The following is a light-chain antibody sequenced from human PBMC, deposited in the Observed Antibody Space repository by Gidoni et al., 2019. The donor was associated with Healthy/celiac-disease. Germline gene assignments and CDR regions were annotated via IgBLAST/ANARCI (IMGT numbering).Light chain of an antibody. Sequence: IQMPQSPSSLSASLGDRVTITCRASQSISSYLNWYQQKPGKAPKLLIYAASSLQSGVPSRFSGSGSGTDFTLTISSLQPEDFATYYCQQSYSTPVTFGQGTKLEIK. V-gene: IGKV1-39*01. CDR3: QQSYSTPVT. J-gene: IGKJ2*01. CDR2: AAS. CDR1: QSISSY.